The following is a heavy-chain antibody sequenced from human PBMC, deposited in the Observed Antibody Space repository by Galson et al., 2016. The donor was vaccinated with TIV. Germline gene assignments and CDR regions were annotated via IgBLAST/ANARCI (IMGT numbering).Heavy chain of an antibody. CDR3: AKVLVGGGNNMIFDY. CDR2: IWGTGDDT. V-gene: IGHV3-23*01. D-gene: IGHD1/OR15-1a*01. J-gene: IGHJ4*02. Sequence: SLRLSCAASGFTFSTYAMSWVRQAPGKGLEWVSTIWGTGDDTHYADSVKGRFTISRDNSKNTLYLEMNSLRAEDKAVYYCAKVLVGGGNNMIFDYCGQGALVTVSS. CDR1: GFTFSTYA.